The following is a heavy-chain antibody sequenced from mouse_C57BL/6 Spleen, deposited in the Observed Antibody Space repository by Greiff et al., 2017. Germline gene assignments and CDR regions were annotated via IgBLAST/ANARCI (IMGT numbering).Heavy chain of an antibody. CDR3: ARHLYDDDGGYAMDY. CDR1: GFTFSSYG. CDR2: INSGGSYT. J-gene: IGHJ4*01. D-gene: IGHD2-4*01. V-gene: IGHV5-6*01. Sequence: EVHLVESGGDLVKPGGSLKLSCAASGFTFSSYGMSWVRQTPDKRLEWVATINSGGSYTYYPDSVKGRCTISRDNAKNTLYLQRRSLKSEDTAMYYCARHLYDDDGGYAMDYWGQGTSVTVSS.